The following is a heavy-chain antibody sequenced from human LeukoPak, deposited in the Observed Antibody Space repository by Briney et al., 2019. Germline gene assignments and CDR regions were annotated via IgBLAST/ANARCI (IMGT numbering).Heavy chain of an antibody. Sequence: SQTLSLTCTVAGGSISSDAYYWGWIRQPPGKGLEWIGSIYYSGSTYYNSSLKSRVTMSVDMSKNQFSLKLTSVTAADTAVYYCATTGYYYDSSPYWGQGTLVTVSS. CDR1: GGSISSDAYY. CDR3: ATTGYYYDSSPY. CDR2: IYYSGST. D-gene: IGHD3-22*01. V-gene: IGHV4-39*07. J-gene: IGHJ4*02.